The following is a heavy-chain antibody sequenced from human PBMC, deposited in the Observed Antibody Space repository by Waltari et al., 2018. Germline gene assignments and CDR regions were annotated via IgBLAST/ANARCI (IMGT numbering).Heavy chain of an antibody. Sequence: QVQLVESGGGVVQPGGSLRRSCAASGFTFSSDGMHWVRQAPGKGLEWVAFIRYDGSNKYYADSVKGRFTISRDNSKNTLYLQMNSLRAEDTAVYYCAKDAIADGYYYYYMDVWGKGTTVTVSS. V-gene: IGHV3-30*02. CDR1: GFTFSSDG. CDR3: AKDAIADGYYYYYMDV. D-gene: IGHD6-13*01. J-gene: IGHJ6*03. CDR2: IRYDGSNK.